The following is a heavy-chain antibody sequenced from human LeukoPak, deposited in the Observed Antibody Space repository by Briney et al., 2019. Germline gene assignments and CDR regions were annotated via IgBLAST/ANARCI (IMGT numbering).Heavy chain of an antibody. CDR1: GFTFSSYA. CDR2: ISGSGGST. CDR3: AISSSYYGSGSYYPSPFDY. V-gene: IGHV3-23*01. Sequence: GGSLRLSCAASGFTFSSYAMSWVRQAPGKGLEWVSAISGSGGSTYYADSVKGRFTISRDNSKNTLYLQMNSLRAEDTAVYYCAISSSYYGSGSYYPSPFDYWGQGTLVTVSS. D-gene: IGHD3-10*01. J-gene: IGHJ4*02.